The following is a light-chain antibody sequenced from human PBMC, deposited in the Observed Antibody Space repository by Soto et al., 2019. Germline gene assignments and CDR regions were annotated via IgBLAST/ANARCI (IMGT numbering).Light chain of an antibody. Sequence: IQMTQTPSSLSASVGDRVTITCRASQSISSYLNWYQQKPGKAPKLLIYAASSLQSGVPSRFSGSGSGTDFTLTISSLQPEDFATYYCQQSYSTRRTFGQGTKVDNK. CDR2: AAS. V-gene: IGKV1-39*01. J-gene: IGKJ1*01. CDR1: QSISSY. CDR3: QQSYSTRRT.